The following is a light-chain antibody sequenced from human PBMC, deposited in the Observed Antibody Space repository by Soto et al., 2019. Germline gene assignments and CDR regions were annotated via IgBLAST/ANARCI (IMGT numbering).Light chain of an antibody. Sequence: DIQLTQSPSFLSASVGDRVTITCRASQGISSYLAWYQQKPGKAPKLLIYAASTLQSGVPSRFSCSGSGTEFTLTISSLQPEDFATYYCQQLNSYPQRFGQWTKVDIK. J-gene: IGKJ1*01. CDR2: AAS. V-gene: IGKV1-9*01. CDR1: QGISSY. CDR3: QQLNSYPQR.